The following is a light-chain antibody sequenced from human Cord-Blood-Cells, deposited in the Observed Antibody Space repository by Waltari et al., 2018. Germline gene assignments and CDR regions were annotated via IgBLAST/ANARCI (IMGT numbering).Light chain of an antibody. V-gene: IGKV3-15*01. J-gene: IGKJ4*01. Sequence: EIVITQSPATLSVSPGDRANISCRASQSVSSNLAWYQQKPGQDPRLLIYGASTRATGIPARFSGSGSGTEFTLTISSRQSEDFAVYYGQQYNNWPPLTFGGGTKVEIK. CDR1: QSVSSN. CDR2: GAS. CDR3: QQYNNWPPLT.